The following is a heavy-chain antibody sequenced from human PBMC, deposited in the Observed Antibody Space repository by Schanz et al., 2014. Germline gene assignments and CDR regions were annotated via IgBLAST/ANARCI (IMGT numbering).Heavy chain of an antibody. CDR3: ASSGAGYSSSWDFDY. Sequence: QVQLVQSGDEVKKPGASVKVSCKTSGYTFTSYGISWVRQAPGQGLEWMGWISPYNGNTNYAQKLQGRVTMTADTSTSTAYMELRSLRSDDTALYYCASSGAGYSSSWDFDYWGQGTLVIVSS. CDR2: ISPYNGNT. V-gene: IGHV1-18*01. D-gene: IGHD6-13*01. J-gene: IGHJ4*02. CDR1: GYTFTSYG.